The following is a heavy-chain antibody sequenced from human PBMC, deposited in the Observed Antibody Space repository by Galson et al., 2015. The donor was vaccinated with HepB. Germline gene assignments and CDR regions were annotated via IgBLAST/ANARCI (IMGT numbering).Heavy chain of an antibody. D-gene: IGHD2-15*01. CDR1: GYTFSSYS. CDR2: ISAYDGNT. Sequence: SVKVSCKASGYTFSSYSITWVRQAPGQGLEWMGWISAYDGNTEYAQNLQGRLTMTTDTSRTTAYMDLRSLRSDDTAVYYCARGALVAVVGATQNNWFDPWGQGTLVTVSS. V-gene: IGHV1-18*01. J-gene: IGHJ5*02. CDR3: ARGALVAVVGATQNNWFDP.